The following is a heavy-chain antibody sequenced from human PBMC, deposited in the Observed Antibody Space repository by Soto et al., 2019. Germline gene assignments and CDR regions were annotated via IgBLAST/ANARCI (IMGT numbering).Heavy chain of an antibody. D-gene: IGHD5-12*01. J-gene: IGHJ5*02. CDR2: ISSSSSTI. CDR1: GFTFSSYS. V-gene: IGHV3-48*01. CDR3: AAEATILNWFDP. Sequence: EVQLVESGGGLVQPGGSLRLSCAASGFTFSSYSMNWVRQAPGKWLEWVSYISSSSSTIYYADSVKGRFTISRDNAKNSLYMQMNSLRAEDTAVYYCAAEATILNWFDPWGQGTLVTVSS.